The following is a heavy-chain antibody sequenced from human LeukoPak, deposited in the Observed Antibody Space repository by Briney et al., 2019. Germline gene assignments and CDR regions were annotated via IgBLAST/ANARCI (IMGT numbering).Heavy chain of an antibody. D-gene: IGHD6-13*01. V-gene: IGHV3-66*02. CDR1: GFTVSSNY. CDR2: IYSGGST. Sequence: GGSLRLSCAASGFTVSSNYMSWVRQAPGKGLEWVSVIYSGGSTYYAGSVKGRFTISRDNSKNTLYLQMNSLRAEDTAVYYCARVEAAASYYYYYYMDVWGKGTTVTVSS. CDR3: ARVEAAASYYYYYYMDV. J-gene: IGHJ6*03.